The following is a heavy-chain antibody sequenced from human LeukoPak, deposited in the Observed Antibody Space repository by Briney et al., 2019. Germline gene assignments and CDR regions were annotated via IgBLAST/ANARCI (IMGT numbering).Heavy chain of an antibody. J-gene: IGHJ4*02. CDR3: ARDGRGYGETDY. CDR2: IQRDGSHK. D-gene: IGHD5-18*01. CDR1: GFTFSSYA. V-gene: IGHV3-7*01. Sequence: GGSLRLSCAASGFTFSSYAMSWVRHAPGKGLEWVANIQRDGSHKNYVDSVKGRFTISRDNADNSLFLQMNSLRAEDTAVYYCARDGRGYGETDYWGQGTLVTVSS.